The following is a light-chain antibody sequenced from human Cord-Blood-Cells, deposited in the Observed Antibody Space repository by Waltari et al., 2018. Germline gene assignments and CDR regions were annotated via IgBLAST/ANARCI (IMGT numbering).Light chain of an antibody. CDR3: QQYDNLPFT. Sequence: DIQMTQSSSSLSASVGDRVTITCQASQDISNYLNWYQQKPGKAPKLLIYDASNLETGVPSRFSGSGSGTDFTFTISSLQPEDIATYYCQQYDNLPFTFGGGTKVEIK. J-gene: IGKJ4*01. V-gene: IGKV1-33*01. CDR2: DAS. CDR1: QDISNY.